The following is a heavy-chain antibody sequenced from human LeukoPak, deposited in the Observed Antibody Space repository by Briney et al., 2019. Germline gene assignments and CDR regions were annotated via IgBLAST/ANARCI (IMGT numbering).Heavy chain of an antibody. Sequence: SQTLSLTCAVYGGSFSGYYWSWLRQPPGKGLEWIGEINHSGSTNYNPSLKSRVTISVDTSNNQFSLKLSSVTAAGTAVYYCARGAGLGYCSSTSCYTAVVYWGQGTLVTVSS. CDR2: INHSGST. D-gene: IGHD2-2*02. V-gene: IGHV4-34*01. J-gene: IGHJ4*02. CDR1: GGSFSGYY. CDR3: ARGAGLGYCSSTSCYTAVVY.